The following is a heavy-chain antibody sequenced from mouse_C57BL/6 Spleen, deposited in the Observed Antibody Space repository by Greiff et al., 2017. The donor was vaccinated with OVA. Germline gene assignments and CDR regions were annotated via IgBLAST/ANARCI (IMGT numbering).Heavy chain of an antibody. CDR1: GYAFSSSW. CDR2: IYPGDGDT. Sequence: QVQLKESGPELVKPGASVKISCKASGYAFSSSWMNWVKQRPGKGLEWIGRIYPGDGDTNYNGKFKGKATLTADKSSSTAYMQLSSLTSEDSAVYFCAREYYGSSPYWYFDVWGTGTTVTVSS. J-gene: IGHJ1*03. V-gene: IGHV1-82*01. D-gene: IGHD1-1*01. CDR3: AREYYGSSPYWYFDV.